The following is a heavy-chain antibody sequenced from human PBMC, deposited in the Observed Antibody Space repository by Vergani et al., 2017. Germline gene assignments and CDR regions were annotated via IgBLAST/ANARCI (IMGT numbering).Heavy chain of an antibody. J-gene: IGHJ1*01. Sequence: QVHLVESVGGVVQPGRSLRLSCVVSGFTSSYYGMHWVRPAPGKGLEWVAVISYDGTQKYYADSVKGRFTISRDNSKSTLYLQMNSLRTEDTAVYYCATKSCVTPGCQIGYFREWGQGTLVTVSS. V-gene: IGHV3-30*03. D-gene: IGHD6-13*01. CDR1: GFTSSYYG. CDR3: ATKSCVTPGCQIGYFRE. CDR2: ISYDGTQK.